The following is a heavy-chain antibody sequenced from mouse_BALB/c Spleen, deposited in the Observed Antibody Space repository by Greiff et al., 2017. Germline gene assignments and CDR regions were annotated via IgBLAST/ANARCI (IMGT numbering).Heavy chain of an antibody. CDR2: INPSNGRT. V-gene: IGHV1S81*02. CDR1: GYTFTSYW. D-gene: IGHD1-1*02. CDR3: ARNYDYAMDY. Sequence: QVQLKQPGAELVKPGASVKLSCKASGYTFTSYWMHWVKQRPGQGLEWIGEINPSNGRTNYNEKFKSKATLTVDKSSSTAYMQLSSLTSEDSAVYYCARNYDYAMDYWGQGTSVTVSS. J-gene: IGHJ4*01.